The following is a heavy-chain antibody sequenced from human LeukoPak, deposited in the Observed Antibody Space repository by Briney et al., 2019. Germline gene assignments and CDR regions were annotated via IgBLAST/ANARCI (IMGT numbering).Heavy chain of an antibody. CDR3: ARDPSLIVGATISFFDY. J-gene: IGHJ4*02. CDR1: GYTFTSYG. Sequence: GASVKVSCKASGYTFTSYGISWVRQAPGQGLEWMGWINTYNGNTNYAQKLQGRVTITTDTSTSTAYMDLRSLRSDDTAVYYCARDPSLIVGATISFFDYWGQGTLVTVSS. D-gene: IGHD1-26*01. CDR2: INTYNGNT. V-gene: IGHV1-18*01.